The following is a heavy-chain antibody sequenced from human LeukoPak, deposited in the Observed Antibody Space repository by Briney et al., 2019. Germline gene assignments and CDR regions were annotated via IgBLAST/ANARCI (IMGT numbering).Heavy chain of an antibody. D-gene: IGHD1-26*01. J-gene: IGHJ3*02. CDR1: GFTFSSYA. V-gene: IGHV3-23*01. Sequence: TGGSLRLSCAASGFTFSSYAMSWVRQAPGKGLEWVSVISGSSDITYYADSVKGRFTISRDNSKNTLYPQMNSLRAEDTAVYYCAKDPQRDSGFYTDAFDIWGQGTMVTVSS. CDR2: ISGSSDIT. CDR3: AKDPQRDSGFYTDAFDI.